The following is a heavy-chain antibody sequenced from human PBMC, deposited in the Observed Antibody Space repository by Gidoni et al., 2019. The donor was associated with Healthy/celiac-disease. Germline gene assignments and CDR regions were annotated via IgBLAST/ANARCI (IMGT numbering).Heavy chain of an antibody. V-gene: IGHV3-23*01. CDR3: AKEGIAAAGSLLDYYYGMDV. Sequence: EVQLLESGGGLVQPGGSLRLSCAASGFTFSSYAMSWVRQAPGKGLEWVSAISGSGGSTYYADSVKGRFTISRDNSKNTLYLQMNSLRAEDTAVYYCAKEGIAAAGSLLDYYYGMDVWGQGTTVTVSS. CDR2: ISGSGGST. D-gene: IGHD6-13*01. CDR1: GFTFSSYA. J-gene: IGHJ6*02.